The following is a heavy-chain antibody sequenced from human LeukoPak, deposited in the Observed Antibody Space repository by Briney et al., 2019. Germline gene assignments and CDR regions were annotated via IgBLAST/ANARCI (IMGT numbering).Heavy chain of an antibody. CDR3: AKVPASSSWDYYFDY. CDR1: GFTFSSYA. V-gene: IGHV3-23*01. Sequence: SGGSLRLSCAASGFTFSSYAMSWVRQAPGKGLEWVSAISGSGGSTYYADSVKGRFTISRDNSKNTLYLQMNSLRAEDTAVYYCAKVPASSSWDYYFDYRGQGTLVIVSS. J-gene: IGHJ4*02. CDR2: ISGSGGST. D-gene: IGHD6-13*01.